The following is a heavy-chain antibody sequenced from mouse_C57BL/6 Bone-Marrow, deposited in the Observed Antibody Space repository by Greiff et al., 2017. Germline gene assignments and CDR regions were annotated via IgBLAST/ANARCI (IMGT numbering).Heavy chain of an antibody. D-gene: IGHD1-1*01. Sequence: QVQLKESGPELVKPGASVKISCKASGYTFTDYYINWVKQRPGQGLEWIGWIFPGSGSTYYNEKFKGKATLTVDKSSSTAYMLLSSLTSEDSAVYFCARTTVVARGYFDYWGQGTTLTVSS. V-gene: IGHV1-75*01. J-gene: IGHJ2*01. CDR3: ARTTVVARGYFDY. CDR2: IFPGSGST. CDR1: GYTFTDYY.